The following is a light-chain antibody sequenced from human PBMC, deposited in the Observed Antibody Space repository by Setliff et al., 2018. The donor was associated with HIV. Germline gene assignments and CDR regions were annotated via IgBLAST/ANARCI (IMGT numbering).Light chain of an antibody. CDR2: QAT. CDR3: CSNTGSNTDV. CDR1: SSDVGRYNL. J-gene: IGLJ1*01. V-gene: IGLV2-23*01. Sequence: SVLTQPASVSGSPGQSITISCTGTSSDVGRYNLVSWYQQHPGKAPKLMIYQATKRPSGVSNRFSGSKSGNTASLTISGLQAEDEADYYCCSNTGSNTDVFGTGTKVTV.